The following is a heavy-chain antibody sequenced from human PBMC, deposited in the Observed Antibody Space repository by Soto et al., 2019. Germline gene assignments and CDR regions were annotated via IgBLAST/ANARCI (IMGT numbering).Heavy chain of an antibody. CDR1: GFTFSSYS. V-gene: IGHV3-21*01. J-gene: IGHJ3*02. CDR3: ARDGELGISAFDI. CDR2: ISSSSSYI. Sequence: GRSLRLSCAASGFTFSSYSMNWVRQAPGKGLEWVSSISSSSSYIYYADSVKGRFTISRDNAKNSLYLQMNSLRAEDTAVYYCARDGELGISAFDIWGQGTMVTVSS. D-gene: IGHD7-27*01.